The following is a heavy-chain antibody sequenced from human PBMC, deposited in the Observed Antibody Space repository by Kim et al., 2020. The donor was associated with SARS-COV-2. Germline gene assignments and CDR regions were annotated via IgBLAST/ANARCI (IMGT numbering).Heavy chain of an antibody. CDR3: ARIHVRGVLSPYYYYGMDV. Sequence: SETLSLTCAVYGGSFSGYYWSWIRQPPGKGLEWIGEINHSGSTNYNPSLKSRVTISVDTSKNQFSLKLSSVTAADTAVYYCARIHVRGVLSPYYYYGMDV. CDR1: GGSFSGYY. J-gene: IGHJ6*01. V-gene: IGHV4-34*01. CDR2: INHSGST. D-gene: IGHD3-10*01.